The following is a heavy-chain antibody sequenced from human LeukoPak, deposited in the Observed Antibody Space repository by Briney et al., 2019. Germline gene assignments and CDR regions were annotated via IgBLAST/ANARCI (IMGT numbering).Heavy chain of an antibody. CDR2: IKSYGST. CDR1: GLTFSTYW. CDR3: ARAPSEIGGYYPEYFRH. Sequence: GGSLRLSCAASGLTFSTYWMHWVRQAPGKGLVWVSRIKSYGSTNYADSVKGRFTISRDNANNTLSLQMNSLSPEDTGVYYCARAPSEIGGYYPEYFRHWGQGTLVTVSS. V-gene: IGHV3-74*01. D-gene: IGHD3-22*01. J-gene: IGHJ1*01.